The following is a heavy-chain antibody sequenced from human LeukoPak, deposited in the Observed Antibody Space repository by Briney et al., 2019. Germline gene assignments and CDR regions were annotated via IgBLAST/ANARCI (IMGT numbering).Heavy chain of an antibody. CDR1: GGSISNYY. V-gene: IGHV4-59*12. CDR3: ARAKGYCSGDRCYGSYWYFDR. CDR2: IYDSGST. J-gene: IGHJ2*01. D-gene: IGHD2-15*01. Sequence: LETLSLTCTVSGGSISNYYWSWIRQPPGKGLEWIGYIYDSGSTNYNPSLKSRVTISVGTSKNQFSLKVTSMTAADTAVYYCARAKGYCSGDRCYGSYWYFDRWGRGTLVTVSS.